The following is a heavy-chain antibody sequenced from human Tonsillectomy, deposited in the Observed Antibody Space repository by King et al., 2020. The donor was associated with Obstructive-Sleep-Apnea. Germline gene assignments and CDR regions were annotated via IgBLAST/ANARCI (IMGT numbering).Heavy chain of an antibody. J-gene: IGHJ4*02. D-gene: IGHD3-10*01. Sequence: DVQLVESGGGLVQPGGSLRLSCAASGFTVSSNYMSWVRQAPGKGLEWVSVIYSGGSTHYADSAKGRLTISRDNSKNTLYLQMNSLGAEDTAVYYCARVFGWGICLGYWGQGTLVTVSS. CDR3: ARVFGWGICLGY. CDR1: GFTVSSNY. V-gene: IGHV3-66*01. CDR2: IYSGGST.